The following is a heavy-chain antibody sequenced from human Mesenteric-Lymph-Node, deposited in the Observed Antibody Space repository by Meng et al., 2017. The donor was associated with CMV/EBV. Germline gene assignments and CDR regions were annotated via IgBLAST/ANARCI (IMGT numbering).Heavy chain of an antibody. CDR1: GFTFSSYD. J-gene: IGHJ3*02. CDR2: IGTAGET. D-gene: IGHD2-15*01. CDR3: ARGGIWGSPDAFDI. V-gene: IGHV3-13*01. Sequence: GESLKISCAASGFTFSSYDMHWVRQATGKGLEWVSAIGTAGETYYPGSVKGRFTISREDAKNSLYLQMNSLRAGDTAVYYCARGGIWGSPDAFDIWGQGTMVTVSS.